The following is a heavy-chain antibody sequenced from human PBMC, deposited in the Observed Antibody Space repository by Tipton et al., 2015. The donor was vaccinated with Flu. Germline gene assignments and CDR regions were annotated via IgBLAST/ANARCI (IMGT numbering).Heavy chain of an antibody. CDR3: ARERGDYYDSSGYLDY. Sequence: SLRLSCAASGFTFSSYWMSWVRQAPGKGLEWVANIKQDGSEKYYVDSVKGRFTISRDNAKNSLYLQMNSLRAEDTAVYYCARERGDYYDSSGYLDYWSQGTLVTVSS. V-gene: IGHV3-7*01. J-gene: IGHJ4*02. CDR2: IKQDGSEK. CDR1: GFTFSSYW. D-gene: IGHD3-22*01.